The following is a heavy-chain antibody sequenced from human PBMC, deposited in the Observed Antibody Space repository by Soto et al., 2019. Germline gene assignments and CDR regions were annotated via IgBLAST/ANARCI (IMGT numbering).Heavy chain of an antibody. V-gene: IGHV1-69*01. CDR3: AREDIVVVVAATGWYGMDV. CDR2: IIPIFGTA. J-gene: IGHJ6*02. Sequence: QVKLVQSGAEVKKPGSSVKVSCKASGGTFSSYAISWVRQAPGQGLEWMGGIIPIFGTANYAQKFQGRVTITADESTSTAYMELSSLRSEDTAVYYCAREDIVVVVAATGWYGMDVWGQGTTVTVSS. CDR1: GGTFSSYA. D-gene: IGHD2-15*01.